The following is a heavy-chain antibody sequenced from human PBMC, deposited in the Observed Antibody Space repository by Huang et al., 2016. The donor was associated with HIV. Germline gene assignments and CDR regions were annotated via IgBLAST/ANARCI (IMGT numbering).Heavy chain of an antibody. V-gene: IGHV1-46*03. CDR1: Y. D-gene: IGHD6-13*01. J-gene: IGHJ4*02. CDR3: ARGPGGAAAGYYFDY. CDR2: INPSGGST. Sequence: YMHWVRQAPGQGIEWMAIINPSGGSTSYAQEFQGRVTMTRDTSTSTVYMELSSLRSEDTAVYYCARGPGGAAAGYYFDYWGQGTLVTVSS.